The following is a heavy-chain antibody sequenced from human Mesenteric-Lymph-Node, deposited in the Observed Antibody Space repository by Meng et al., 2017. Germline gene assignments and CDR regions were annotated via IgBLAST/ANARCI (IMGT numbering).Heavy chain of an antibody. V-gene: IGHV1-18*01. CDR1: GYTFTSYG. CDR2: ISAYNGNT. D-gene: IGHD3-10*01. Sequence: ASVKVSCKASGYTFTSYGISWVRQAPGQGLEWMGWISAYNGNTNYAQKHQDIVTMTTDTSTSTAYMELSSLRSEDTAVYYCARDSPLLLWFGEFGSPDDAFDIWGQGTMVTVSS. J-gene: IGHJ3*02. CDR3: ARDSPLLLWFGEFGSPDDAFDI.